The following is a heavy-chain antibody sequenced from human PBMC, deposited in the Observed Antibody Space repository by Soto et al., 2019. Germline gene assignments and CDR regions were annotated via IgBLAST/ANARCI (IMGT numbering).Heavy chain of an antibody. D-gene: IGHD2-15*01. CDR2: ISAYNGNT. CDR1: GYTFTSYG. CDR3: ARVDVVVVAATPYYYYMDV. J-gene: IGHJ6*03. V-gene: IGHV1-18*01. Sequence: ASVKVSCKASGYTFTSYGISWVRQAPGQGIEWMGWISAYNGNTNYAQKLQGRVTMTTDTSTSTAYMELRSLRSDDTAVYYCARVDVVVVAATPYYYYMDVWGKGTTVTVSS.